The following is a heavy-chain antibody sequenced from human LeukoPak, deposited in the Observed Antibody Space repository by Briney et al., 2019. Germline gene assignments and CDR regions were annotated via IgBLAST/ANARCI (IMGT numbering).Heavy chain of an antibody. CDR3: ARAGSGSYYLRHDY. CDR2: INPNSGGT. D-gene: IGHD1-26*01. CDR1: GYTFTGYY. J-gene: IGHJ4*02. Sequence: ASVKVSCKASGYTFTGYYMHWVRQAPGQGLEWMGWINPNSGGTNYAQKFQGRVTMTRDTSISTAYMELSRLRSDDTAVYYCARAGSGSYYLRHDYWGQGTLVTVSS. V-gene: IGHV1-2*02.